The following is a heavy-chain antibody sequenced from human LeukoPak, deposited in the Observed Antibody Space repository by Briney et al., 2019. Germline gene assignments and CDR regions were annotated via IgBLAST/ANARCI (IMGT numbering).Heavy chain of an antibody. CDR3: ARDSQGYCSSTSCYPTPYYYYYMDV. V-gene: IGHV3-21*01. Sequence: GGSLRLSCAASGFTFSSYSMNWVRQAPGEGLEWVSSISSSSSYIYYADSVKGRYTISRDNAKNSLYLQMNSLRAEDTAVYYCARDSQGYCSSTSCYPTPYYYYYMDVWGKGTTVTVSS. CDR1: GFTFSSYS. J-gene: IGHJ6*03. D-gene: IGHD2-2*01. CDR2: ISSSSSYI.